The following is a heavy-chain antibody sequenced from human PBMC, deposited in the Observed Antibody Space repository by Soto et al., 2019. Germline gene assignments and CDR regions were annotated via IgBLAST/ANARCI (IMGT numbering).Heavy chain of an antibody. D-gene: IGHD6-13*01. Sequence: ASVKVSCKASGYTFTDYYIHWVRQAPGQGLEWMGWINPDTGGTDYKQKFQGWVTMTRDTSITTAYMELSSLKSDDTAVYYCARAVARDGSSWYRGGYDYW. CDR1: GYTFTDYY. J-gene: IGHJ4*01. CDR3: ARAVARDGSSWYRGGYDY. V-gene: IGHV1-2*04. CDR2: INPDTGGT.